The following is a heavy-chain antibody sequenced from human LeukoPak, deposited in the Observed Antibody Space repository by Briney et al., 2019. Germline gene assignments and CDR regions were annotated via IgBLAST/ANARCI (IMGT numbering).Heavy chain of an antibody. CDR2: IYTSGST. J-gene: IGHJ3*02. CDR3: ARGTVPNAFDI. V-gene: IGHV4-4*07. D-gene: IGHD1/OR15-1a*01. CDR1: RGSISTYY. Sequence: SETLSLTCTVSRGSISTYYWSWIRQPAGKGLEWIGRIYTSGSTNYNPSLKSRVTMSVDTSKNQFSLKLSSVTAADTAVYFCARGTVPNAFDIWGQGTMVTVS.